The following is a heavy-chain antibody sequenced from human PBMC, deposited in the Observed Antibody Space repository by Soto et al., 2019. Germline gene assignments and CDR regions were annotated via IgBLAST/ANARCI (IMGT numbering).Heavy chain of an antibody. D-gene: IGHD6-6*01. CDR2: IKQDGSEK. CDR3: AREYSSSSGWFDP. V-gene: IGHV3-7*03. CDR1: GFTFSSYW. Sequence: EVQLVESGGGLVQPGGSLRLSCAASGFTFSSYWMSWVRQAPGKGLEWVANIKQDGSEKYYVDSVKGRFTISRDNAKNSLYLQMNSLRAEDTAVYYCAREYSSSSGWFDPWGQGTLVTVSS. J-gene: IGHJ5*02.